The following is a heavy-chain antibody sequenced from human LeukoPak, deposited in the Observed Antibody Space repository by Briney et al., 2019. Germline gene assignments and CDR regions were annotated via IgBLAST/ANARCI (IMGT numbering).Heavy chain of an antibody. Sequence: SETLSLTCTVSGGSISSYYWSWIRQPPGKGLEWIGYIYYSGSTNYNPSLKSRVTISVDTSKNQFSLKLSSVTAADTAVYYSAREQLGYCSGGSCTPLDYWGQGTLVTVSS. D-gene: IGHD2-15*01. CDR1: GGSISSYY. CDR3: AREQLGYCSGGSCTPLDY. CDR2: IYYSGST. V-gene: IGHV4-59*01. J-gene: IGHJ4*02.